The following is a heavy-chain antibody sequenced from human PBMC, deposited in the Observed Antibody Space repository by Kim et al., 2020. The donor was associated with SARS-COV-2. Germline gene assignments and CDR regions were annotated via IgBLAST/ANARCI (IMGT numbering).Heavy chain of an antibody. CDR2: INPSGGST. J-gene: IGHJ6*02. CDR1: GYTFTSYY. CDR3: ARCSSGWYNYYYGMDV. D-gene: IGHD6-19*01. V-gene: IGHV1-46*01. Sequence: ASVKVSCKASGYTFTSYYMHWVRQAPGQGLEWMGIINPSGGSTSYAQKFQGRVTMTRDTSTSTVYMELSSLRSEDTAVYYCARCSSGWYNYYYGMDVWGQGTTVTVSS.